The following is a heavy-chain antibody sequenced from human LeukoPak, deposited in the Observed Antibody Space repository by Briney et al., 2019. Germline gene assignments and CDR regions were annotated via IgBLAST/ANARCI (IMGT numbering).Heavy chain of an antibody. V-gene: IGHV1-18*01. CDR3: ARASFWSSGSYESWFDP. CDR1: GYTFTSYG. CDR2: ISAYNGNT. Sequence: ASVKVSCKASGYTFTSYGISWVRQAPGQGLEWMGWISAYNGNTNYAQKLQGRVTMTTDTSTSTAYMELRSLRSDDTAVYYCARASFWSSGSYESWFDPWGQGTLVTVSS. J-gene: IGHJ5*02. D-gene: IGHD3-10*01.